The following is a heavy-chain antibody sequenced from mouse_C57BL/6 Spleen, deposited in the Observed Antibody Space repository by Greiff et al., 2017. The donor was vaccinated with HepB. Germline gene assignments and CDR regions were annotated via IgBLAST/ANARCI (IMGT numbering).Heavy chain of an antibody. J-gene: IGHJ3*01. CDR1: GFTFSSYA. CDR2: ISSGGDYI. V-gene: IGHV5-9-1*02. D-gene: IGHD2-1*01. CDR3: TRDGYYGNYEGFAY. Sequence: EVKLVESGEGLVKPGGSLKLSCAASGFTFSSYAMSWVRQTPEKRLEWVAYISSGGDYIYYADTVKGRFTISRDNARNTLYLQMSSLKSEDTAMYYCTRDGYYGNYEGFAYWGQGTLVTVSA.